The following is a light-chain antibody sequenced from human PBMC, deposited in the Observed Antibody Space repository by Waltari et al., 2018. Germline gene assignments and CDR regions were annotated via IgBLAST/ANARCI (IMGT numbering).Light chain of an antibody. CDR1: SSDVGGYNY. V-gene: IGLV2-8*01. J-gene: IGLJ1*01. Sequence: QSALTQPPSASGSPGQSVTISCTGTSSDVGGYNYVYWDQQHPGKAPKLVIYEVSKRPSGVPDRFSGSKSGNTASLTVSGLQAEDEADYYCSSYAGSNNSVFGTGTKVTVL. CDR3: SSYAGSNNSV. CDR2: EVS.